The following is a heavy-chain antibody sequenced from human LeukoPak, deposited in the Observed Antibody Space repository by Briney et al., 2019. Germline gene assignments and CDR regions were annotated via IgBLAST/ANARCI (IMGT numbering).Heavy chain of an antibody. CDR2: INHSGST. J-gene: IGHJ2*01. CDR1: SGSFSGYY. CDR3: ARDGNDFWSGYQYWYFDL. Sequence: PSETLSLTCAVYSGSFSGYYWSWIRQPPGKGLEWIGEINHSGSTNYNPSLKSRVTISVDTSKNQFSLRLSSVTAADTAVYYCARDGNDFWSGYQYWYFDLWGRGTLVTVSS. V-gene: IGHV4-34*01. D-gene: IGHD3-3*01.